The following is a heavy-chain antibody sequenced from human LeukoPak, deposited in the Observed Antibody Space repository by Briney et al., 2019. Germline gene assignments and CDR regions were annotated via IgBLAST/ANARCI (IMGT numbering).Heavy chain of an antibody. CDR1: GGSISSHY. D-gene: IGHD5-24*01. V-gene: IGHV4-59*11. Sequence: SETLSLTCTVSGGSISSHYWSWIRQPPGKGLEWIGYIYYSGSTNYNPSLKSRVTISVDTSKNQFSLKLSSVTAADTAVYYCARGRDGYTFDYWGQGTLVTVSS. CDR2: IYYSGST. CDR3: ARGRDGYTFDY. J-gene: IGHJ4*02.